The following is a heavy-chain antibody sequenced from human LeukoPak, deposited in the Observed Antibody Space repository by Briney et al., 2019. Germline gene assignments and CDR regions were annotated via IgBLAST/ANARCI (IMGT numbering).Heavy chain of an antibody. CDR1: GYSISSGYY. Sequence: PSETLSLTCTVSGYSISSGYYWGWIRQPPGKGLEWIGSIYHSGSTYYNPSLKSRVTISVDTSKNQFSLKLSSVTAADTAVYYCARGPSTYYYDSSGYYWGQGTLVTVSS. CDR3: ARGPSTYYYDSSGYY. D-gene: IGHD3-22*01. CDR2: IYHSGST. V-gene: IGHV4-38-2*02. J-gene: IGHJ4*02.